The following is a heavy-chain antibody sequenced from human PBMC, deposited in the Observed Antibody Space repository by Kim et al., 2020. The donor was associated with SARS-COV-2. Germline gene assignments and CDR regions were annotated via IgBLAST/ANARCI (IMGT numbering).Heavy chain of an antibody. V-gene: IGHV4-39*01. CDR1: GGSISSSSYY. D-gene: IGHD6-13*01. CDR2: IYYSGST. CDR3: VISSPQVGDSIAAAGWYCFDY. Sequence: SETLSLTCTVSGGSISSSSYYWGWIRQPPGKGLEWIGSIYYSGSTYYNPSLKSRVTISVDTSKNQFSLKLSSVTAADTAVYYCVISSPQVGDSIAAAGWYCFDYWCQGTLVTVSS. J-gene: IGHJ4*02.